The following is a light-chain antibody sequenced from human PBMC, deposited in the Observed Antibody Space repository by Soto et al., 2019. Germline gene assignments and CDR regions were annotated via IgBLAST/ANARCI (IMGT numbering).Light chain of an antibody. J-gene: IGLJ3*02. V-gene: IGLV1-47*02. CDR3: ASWDDSLSAWV. CDR1: SSNVGSNY. Sequence: QSVLTQPPSASGTPGQRVTISCSGSSSNVGSNYVYWYQHLPGTAPKLLIYSNNKRPSGVPDRFSGSKSGTSASLAISGLRSEDEADYFCASWDDSLSAWVFGEGTKLTVL. CDR2: SNN.